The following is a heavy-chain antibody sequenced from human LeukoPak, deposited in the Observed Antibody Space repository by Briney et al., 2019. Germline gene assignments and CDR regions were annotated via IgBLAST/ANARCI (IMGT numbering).Heavy chain of an antibody. Sequence: PSETLSLTCTVSGGXISSSSYYWGWIRQPPGKGLEWIGYIYYSGSTKYKPSLKSRVTISVDTSKNQFSLNLRSVTATDTAVYYCARVLATHGYSGYGSLDIWGQGTMVTVSA. V-gene: IGHV4-61*05. J-gene: IGHJ3*02. CDR2: IYYSGST. CDR3: ARVLATHGYSGYGSLDI. CDR1: GGXISSSSYY. D-gene: IGHD5-12*01.